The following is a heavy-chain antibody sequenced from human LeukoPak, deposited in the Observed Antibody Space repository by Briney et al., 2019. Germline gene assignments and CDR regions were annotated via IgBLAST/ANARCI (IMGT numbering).Heavy chain of an antibody. D-gene: IGHD2-21*02. CDR3: ARVTWGTLAYCGGDCFRHYFDY. J-gene: IGHJ4*02. Sequence: SETLSLTCTVSGGSISSGGYYWSWIRQHPGKGLEWIGYIYYSGSTYYNPSLKSRVTISVDTSKNQFSLKLSSVTAAGTAVYYCARVTWGTLAYCGGDCFRHYFDYWGQGTLVTVSS. CDR2: IYYSGST. V-gene: IGHV4-31*03. CDR1: GGSISSGGYY.